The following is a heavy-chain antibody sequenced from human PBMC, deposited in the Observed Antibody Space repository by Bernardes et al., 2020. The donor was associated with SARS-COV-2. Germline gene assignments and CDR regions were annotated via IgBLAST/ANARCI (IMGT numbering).Heavy chain of an antibody. J-gene: IGHJ6*02. V-gene: IGHV1-8*01. CDR3: ARFLGGSSPYANYHGMDV. D-gene: IGHD6-6*01. CDR2: MNPKTGNT. Sequence: ASVKVSCKASGYTFINYDINWLRQAAGQGLEWMGWMNPKTGNTGHAHQLQGRLTLTRDTSIGTAYMELSSLKSDDTAVYYCARFLGGSSPYANYHGMDVWGHGTTVTVS. CDR1: GYTFINYD.